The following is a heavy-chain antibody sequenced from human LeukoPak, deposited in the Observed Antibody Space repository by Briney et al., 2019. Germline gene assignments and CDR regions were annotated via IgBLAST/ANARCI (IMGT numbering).Heavy chain of an antibody. CDR1: RFSFSDYD. D-gene: IGHD2-8*01. V-gene: IGHV3-23*01. J-gene: IGHJ3*01. Sequence: PGGSLRLSCRATRFSFSDYDMHWVRQAPGKGLEWVSSTAPVHYADSVKGRFTISRDDSKNTLFLQMNSLRAEDTAIYYCAKDSFSHNGIFDALDVWGQGTMVTVSS. CDR3: AKDSFSHNGIFDALDV. CDR2: STAPV.